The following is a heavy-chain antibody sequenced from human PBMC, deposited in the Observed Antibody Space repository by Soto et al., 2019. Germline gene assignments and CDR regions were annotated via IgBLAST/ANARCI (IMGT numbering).Heavy chain of an antibody. D-gene: IGHD3-16*01. Sequence: GGSLRLSCAASGFTFSSYGMHWVRQAPGKGLEWVAVIWYDGSNKYYADSVKGRFTISRDNSKNTLYLQMNSLRAEDTAVYYCARGDYDYVWGSYPTAKYYYCGMDVWGQGTTVTVSS. CDR2: IWYDGSNK. CDR3: ARGDYDYVWGSYPTAKYYYCGMDV. CDR1: GFTFSSYG. V-gene: IGHV3-33*08. J-gene: IGHJ6*02.